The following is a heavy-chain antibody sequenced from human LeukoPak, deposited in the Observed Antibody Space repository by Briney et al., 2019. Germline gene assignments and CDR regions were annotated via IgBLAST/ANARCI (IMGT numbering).Heavy chain of an antibody. CDR2: ISSSSSYI. CDR3: ARDLGQLVYLINYGMDV. V-gene: IGHV3-21*01. CDR1: GFTFSSYS. D-gene: IGHD6-13*01. J-gene: IGHJ6*02. Sequence: NTGGSLRLSCAASGFTFSSYSMNWVRQAPGKGLEWVSSISSSSSYIYYADSVKGRFTISRDNAKNSLYLQMNSLRAEDTAVYYCARDLGQLVYLINYGMDVWGQGTTVTVSS.